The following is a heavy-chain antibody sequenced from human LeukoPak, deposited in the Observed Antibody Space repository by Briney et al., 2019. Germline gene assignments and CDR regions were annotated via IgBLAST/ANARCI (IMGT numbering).Heavy chain of an antibody. CDR3: AKDRAVVVPAAMGVRTEYYYYYYMDV. CDR2: IRYDGSNK. D-gene: IGHD2-2*01. V-gene: IGHV3-30*02. Sequence: PGGSPRLSCAVSGLTFNNYAMSWVRQAPGKGLEWVAFIRYDGSNKYYADSVKGRFTISRDNSKNTLYLQMNSLRAEDTAVYYCAKDRAVVVPAAMGVRTEYYYYYYMDVWGKGTTVTISS. CDR1: GLTFNNYA. J-gene: IGHJ6*03.